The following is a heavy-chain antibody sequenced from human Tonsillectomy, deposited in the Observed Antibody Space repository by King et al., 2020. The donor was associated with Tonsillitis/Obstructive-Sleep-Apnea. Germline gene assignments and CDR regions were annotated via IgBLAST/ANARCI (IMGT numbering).Heavy chain of an antibody. J-gene: IGHJ3*02. CDR2: IYYSGST. Sequence: LQLQESGPGLVKPSQTLSLTCTVSGGSISSGGYYWSWIRQHPGKGLEWIGYIYYSGSTYYNPSLKSRVTISVDTSKNQFSLKLSSVTAADTAVYYCARGIQSPRIQLDAFDIWGQGTMVTVSS. V-gene: IGHV4-31*03. CDR1: GGSISSGGYY. D-gene: IGHD5-18*01. CDR3: ARGIQSPRIQLDAFDI.